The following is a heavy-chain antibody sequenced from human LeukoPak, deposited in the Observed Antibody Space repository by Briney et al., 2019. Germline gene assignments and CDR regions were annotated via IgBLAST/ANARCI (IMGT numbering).Heavy chain of an antibody. D-gene: IGHD6-19*01. CDR3: ARDPGYSSGWQYNWIDP. V-gene: IGHV3-11*01. J-gene: IGHJ5*02. CDR2: ISGSGSTT. CDR1: GFTFSDYS. Sequence: GGSPRLSCAASGFTFSDYSMSWIRQAPGKGLEWVSYISGSGSTTYYADSVKGRFTISRDNAKNSLYLQMNSLRTEDAAVYYCARDPGYSSGWQYNWIDPWGQGTLVTVSS.